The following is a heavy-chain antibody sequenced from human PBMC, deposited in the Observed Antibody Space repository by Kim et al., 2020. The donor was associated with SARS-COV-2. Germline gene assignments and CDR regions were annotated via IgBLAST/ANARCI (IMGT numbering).Heavy chain of an antibody. J-gene: IGHJ4*02. CDR3: AKGSGDILTGSTRGY. CDR2: ISCSGGST. CDR1: VFTFSSYA. V-gene: IGHV3-23*01. D-gene: IGHD3-9*01. Sequence: GGSLRLSCAASVFTFSSYAMSWVRQAPGKGLEWVSSISCSGGSTYYADSVKGRFTISRDNSKNTRYLQMNSLRAEDTAVYYCAKGSGDILTGSTRGYWGQGTLVTVSS.